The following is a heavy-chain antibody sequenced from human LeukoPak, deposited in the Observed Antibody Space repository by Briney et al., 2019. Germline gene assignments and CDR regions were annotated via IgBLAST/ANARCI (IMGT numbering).Heavy chain of an antibody. D-gene: IGHD2-21*02. Sequence: GGSLRLSCAASGFALSDYAINWVRKAPGKGLEWVSSISSGATYIYYADSLRGRFTISRDSAMDSVSLQMDSLRAEDTAVYYCTRGRRFCGGDCHSWFDSWGQGTLVTVSS. CDR3: TRGRRFCGGDCHSWFDS. J-gene: IGHJ5*01. CDR1: GFALSDYA. CDR2: ISSGATYI. V-gene: IGHV3-21*01.